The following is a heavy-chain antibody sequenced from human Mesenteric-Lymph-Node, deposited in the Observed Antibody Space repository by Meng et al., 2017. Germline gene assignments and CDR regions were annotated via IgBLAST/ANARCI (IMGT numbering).Heavy chain of an antibody. D-gene: IGHD6-19*01. CDR1: GFTFSSYW. CDR2: IKQDGSEK. V-gene: IGHV3-7*01. CDR3: ARDGGEGGIAVAGTYYYYYGMDV. J-gene: IGHJ6*02. Sequence: GESLKISCAASGFTFSSYWMSWVRQAPGKGLEWVANIKQDGSEKYYVDSVKGRFTISRDNAKNSLYLQMNSLRAEDTAVYYCARDGGEGGIAVAGTYYYYYGMDVWGQGTTVTVSS.